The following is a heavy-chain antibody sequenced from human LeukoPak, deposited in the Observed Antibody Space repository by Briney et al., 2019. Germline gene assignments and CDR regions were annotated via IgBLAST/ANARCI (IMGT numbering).Heavy chain of an antibody. CDR1: GYSISSGYY. J-gene: IGHJ5*02. D-gene: IGHD3-22*01. CDR2: IYRSGST. Sequence: SETLSLTCTVSGYSISSGYYWGWIRQPPGKGLEWIGSIYRSGSTYYNPSLKSRVTISVDTSKNQFSLKLSSVTAADTAVYYCARTYYYDSSGYYLNWFDPWGQGTLVTVSS. V-gene: IGHV4-38-2*02. CDR3: ARTYYYDSSGYYLNWFDP.